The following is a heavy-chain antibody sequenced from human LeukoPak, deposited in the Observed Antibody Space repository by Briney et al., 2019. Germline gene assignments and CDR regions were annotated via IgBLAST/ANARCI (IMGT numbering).Heavy chain of an antibody. V-gene: IGHV4-38-2*02. Sequence: PSETLSLTCTVSGYSISSGYYWGWIRQPPGKGLEWIGSIYHSGSTYYNPSLKSRVTISVDTSKNQFSLKLSSVTAADTAVYYCASRDGHDAFDIWGQGTMVTVSS. J-gene: IGHJ3*02. CDR3: ASRDGHDAFDI. CDR1: GYSISSGYY. D-gene: IGHD5-24*01. CDR2: IYHSGST.